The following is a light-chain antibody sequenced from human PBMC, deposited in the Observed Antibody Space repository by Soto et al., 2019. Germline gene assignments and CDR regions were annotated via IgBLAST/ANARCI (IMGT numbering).Light chain of an antibody. Sequence: DIVMTQSPDSLGVSLGERATINCKSSQSVLYSSNNKNYLAWYQQKPGQPPKLLISWASTRESGVPDRFSGSGSGTDFTLTISSLQAEDAALYYCQQYYGTPWTFGQGTKVEIK. V-gene: IGKV4-1*01. CDR1: QSVLYSSNNKNY. J-gene: IGKJ1*01. CDR3: QQYYGTPWT. CDR2: WAS.